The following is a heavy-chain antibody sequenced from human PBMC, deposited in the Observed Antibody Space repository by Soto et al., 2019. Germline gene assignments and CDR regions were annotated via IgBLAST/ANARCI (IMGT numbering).Heavy chain of an antibody. J-gene: IGHJ3*02. V-gene: IGHV1-69*01. D-gene: IGHD2-2*01. CDR1: GGTFSSYA. CDR2: IIPIFGTA. Sequence: QVQLVQSGAEVKKPGSSVKVSCKASGGTFSSYAISWVRQAPGPGLEWMGGIIPIFGTANYAQKFQGRVTITADESTSTAYMELSSLRSEDTAVYYCARDQRGIVVVPAANDAFDIWGQGTMVTVSS. CDR3: ARDQRGIVVVPAANDAFDI.